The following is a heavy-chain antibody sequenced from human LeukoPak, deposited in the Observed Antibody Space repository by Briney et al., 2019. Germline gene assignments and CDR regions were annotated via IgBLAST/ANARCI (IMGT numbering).Heavy chain of an antibody. CDR3: ARDPGYYYDILTGYTRSYFDY. J-gene: IGHJ4*02. CDR1: GGTFSSYA. V-gene: IGHV1-69*05. Sequence: GASVKVSCKASGGTFSSYAISWVRQAPGQGLEWMGGIIPIFGTTNYAQKFQGRVTMTRDTSTSTVYMELSSLRSEDTAVYYCARDPGYYYDILTGYTRSYFDYWGQGTLVTVSS. D-gene: IGHD3-9*01. CDR2: IIPIFGTT.